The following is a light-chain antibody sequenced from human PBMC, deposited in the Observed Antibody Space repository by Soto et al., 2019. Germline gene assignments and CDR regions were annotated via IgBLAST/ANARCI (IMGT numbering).Light chain of an antibody. CDR1: QSITTY. Sequence: DIQMTQSPSSLSASVGDRVTITCRASQSITTYVNWYQQKPGKAPKLLIYAASSLQSGVPSRFSGSGSGTEFTLSISSLQPEDFATYYCLQSYSTPWTFGQGTQVDIK. V-gene: IGKV1-39*01. CDR2: AAS. J-gene: IGKJ1*01. CDR3: LQSYSTPWT.